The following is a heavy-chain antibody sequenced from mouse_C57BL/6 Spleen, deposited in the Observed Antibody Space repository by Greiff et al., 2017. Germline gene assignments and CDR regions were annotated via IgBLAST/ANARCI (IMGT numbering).Heavy chain of an antibody. CDR1: GYTFTDYY. Sequence: EVQLQQSGPELVKPGASVKISCKASGYTFTDYYMNWVKQSHGKSLEWIGDINPNNGGTSYNQKFKGKATLTVDKSSSTAYMELRSLTSEDSAVYYCARSADYGYAMDYWGQGTSVTVSS. CDR2: INPNNGGT. V-gene: IGHV1-26*01. D-gene: IGHD2-4*01. J-gene: IGHJ4*01. CDR3: ARSADYGYAMDY.